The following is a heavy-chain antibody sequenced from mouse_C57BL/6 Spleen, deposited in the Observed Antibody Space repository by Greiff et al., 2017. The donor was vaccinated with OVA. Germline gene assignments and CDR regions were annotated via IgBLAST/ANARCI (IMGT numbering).Heavy chain of an antibody. CDR3: ASIYYGYDNYAMGY. V-gene: IGHV1-80*01. J-gene: IGHJ4*01. Sequence: QVQLQQSGAELVKPGASVKISCKASGYAFSSYWMNWVKQRPGKGLEWIGQIYPGDGDTNYNGKFKGKATLTADKSSSTAYMQLSSLTSEDSAVYFCASIYYGYDNYAMGYWGQGTSVTVSS. D-gene: IGHD2-2*01. CDR2: IYPGDGDT. CDR1: GYAFSSYW.